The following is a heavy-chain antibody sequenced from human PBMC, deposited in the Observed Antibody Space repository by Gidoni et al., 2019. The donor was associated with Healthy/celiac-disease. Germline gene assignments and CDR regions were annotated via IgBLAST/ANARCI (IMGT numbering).Heavy chain of an antibody. V-gene: IGHV3-23*01. J-gene: IGHJ3*02. D-gene: IGHD1-26*01. Sequence: EVQLLESGGGLVQPGGSLRLSCADSGFTFSSYAMSWVRQAPGKGLEWVSAISGSGGSTYYADSVKGRFTISRDNSKNTLYLQMNSLRAEDTAVYYCAKDLSGSYTAFDIWGQGTMVTVSS. CDR1: GFTFSSYA. CDR2: ISGSGGST. CDR3: AKDLSGSYTAFDI.